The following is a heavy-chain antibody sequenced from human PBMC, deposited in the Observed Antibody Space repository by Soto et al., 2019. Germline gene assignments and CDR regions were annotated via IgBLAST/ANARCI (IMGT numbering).Heavy chain of an antibody. Sequence: QVQLVQSGAEVKTPGSSVKVSCKASGGTFSSYSINCVRQAPGQGLEWMGEIIPIFGTDNYAQKFQGRVTITTDESTSTAYMERSSLRSEDTAMYYCARDGGRHSGGIDYWGQGLLVTVSS. V-gene: IGHV1-69*01. CDR3: ARDGGRHSGGIDY. J-gene: IGHJ4*02. D-gene: IGHD1-26*01. CDR2: IIPIFGTD. CDR1: GGTFSSYS.